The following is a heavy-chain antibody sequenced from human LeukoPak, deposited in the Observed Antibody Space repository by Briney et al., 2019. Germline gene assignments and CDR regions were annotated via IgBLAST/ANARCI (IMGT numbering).Heavy chain of an antibody. Sequence: PSETLSLTCTVSGGSISSSSHYWGWIRQPPGKGLEWIGSIYYSGNTYYNPSLKSRVTISVDTSKNHFSLNLNSVTAADTAMYYCARHAYYDFVTGLFDPWGQGTLVTVSS. CDR3: ARHAYYDFVTGLFDP. CDR1: GGSISSSSHY. J-gene: IGHJ5*02. D-gene: IGHD3-3*01. CDR2: IYYSGNT. V-gene: IGHV4-39*01.